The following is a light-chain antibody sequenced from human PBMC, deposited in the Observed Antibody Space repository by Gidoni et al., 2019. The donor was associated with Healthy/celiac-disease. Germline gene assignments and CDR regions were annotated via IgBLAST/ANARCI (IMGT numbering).Light chain of an antibody. V-gene: IGKV1-39*01. J-gene: IGKJ1*01. CDR2: AAS. Sequence: DIQMTQSPSSLSASVGDRVTITCRASQSISSYLNWYQQKPGKAPKLLIYAASSLQSGVPSRFSGSGSGTDFTLTISSRQPEDFATYYCQHSYSTPWTFGQGTKVEIK. CDR1: QSISSY. CDR3: QHSYSTPWT.